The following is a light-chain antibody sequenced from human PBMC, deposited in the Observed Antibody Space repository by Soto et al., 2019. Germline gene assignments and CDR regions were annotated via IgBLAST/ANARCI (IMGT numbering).Light chain of an antibody. CDR2: DAS. CDR1: QSVSSY. CDR3: QQRSNWPPYT. Sequence: EIVLTQSPATLSLSPGERATLSCKASQSVSSYLAWYPQKPGQAPRLLIYDASNRATGIPARFSGSGSGTDFTLTISSLGPEDFAVYYCQQRSNWPPYTFGQGTKLEIK. J-gene: IGKJ2*01. V-gene: IGKV3-11*01.